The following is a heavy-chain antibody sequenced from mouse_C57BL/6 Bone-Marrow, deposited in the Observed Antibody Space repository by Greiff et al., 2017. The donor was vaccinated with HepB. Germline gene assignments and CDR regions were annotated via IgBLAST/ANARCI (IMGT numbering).Heavy chain of an antibody. CDR2: ISYDGSN. CDR3: AREYDYDGFYAMDY. Sequence: DVQLQESGPGLVKPSQSLSLTCSVTGYSITSGYYWNWIRQFPGNKLEWMGYISYDGSNNYNPSLKNRISITRDTSKNQFFLKLNSVTTEDTATYYCAREYDYDGFYAMDYWGQGTSVTVSS. CDR1: GYSITSGYY. D-gene: IGHD2-4*01. J-gene: IGHJ4*01. V-gene: IGHV3-6*01.